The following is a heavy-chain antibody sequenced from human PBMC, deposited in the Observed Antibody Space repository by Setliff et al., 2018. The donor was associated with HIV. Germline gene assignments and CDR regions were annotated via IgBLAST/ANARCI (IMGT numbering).Heavy chain of an antibody. CDR1: GYSISSGYY. J-gene: IGHJ4*02. D-gene: IGHD1-26*01. CDR2: IYHSGST. Sequence: SETLSLTCAASGYSISSGYYWGWIRQPPGKGLEWIGSIYHSGSTYYNPSLKSRVTISVDTSKNQSSLKLSSVTAADTAVYYCARDGYLVGATRFDYWGQGTLVTVSS. CDR3: ARDGYLVGATRFDY. V-gene: IGHV4-38-2*02.